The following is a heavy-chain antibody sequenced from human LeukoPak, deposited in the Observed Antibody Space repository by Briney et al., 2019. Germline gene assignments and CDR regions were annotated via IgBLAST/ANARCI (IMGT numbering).Heavy chain of an antibody. CDR2: IYYSGST. D-gene: IGHD4-23*01. Sequence: PSETLSLTCTVSGGSISTYFWSWIRQPPGKGLEWIGYIYYSGSTNYNPSLKSRVTISLDTSKNQFSLKLSSVTAADTDMYVCPRVSRGNSVGGDYWGQGTLVTVSS. J-gene: IGHJ4*02. CDR1: GGSISTYF. V-gene: IGHV4-59*01. CDR3: PRVSRGNSVGGDY.